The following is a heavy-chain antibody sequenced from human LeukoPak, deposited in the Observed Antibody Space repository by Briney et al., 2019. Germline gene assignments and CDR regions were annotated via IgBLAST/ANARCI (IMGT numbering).Heavy chain of an antibody. J-gene: IGHJ4*02. V-gene: IGHV4-4*07. D-gene: IGHD3-22*01. Sequence: SETLSLTCIVSGTSVNNYYWSWIRQPAGKGLEWIGRIYSSGSTNYSLSLTSRVSISVDKSKNQVSLKLESVTAADTAVYYCARERVGYDTSGRGPRFDSWGQGTLVTVSS. CDR3: ARERVGYDTSGRGPRFDS. CDR2: IYSSGST. CDR1: GTSVNNYY.